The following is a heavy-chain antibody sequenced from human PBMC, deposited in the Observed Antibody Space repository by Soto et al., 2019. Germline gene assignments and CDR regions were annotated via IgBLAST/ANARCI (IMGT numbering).Heavy chain of an antibody. CDR1: GYTFTNFA. D-gene: IGHD2-15*01. CDR3: AKDTPSRDDYGY. CDR2: INVGNGDT. Sequence: ASVKVSCKASGYTFTNFAMHWVRQAPGQRLEWMGWINVGNGDTEYSQKLQGRVTITRDTSASTVYIELNSLGSEDTAVYYCAKDTPSRDDYGYWGQGTLVTVSS. J-gene: IGHJ4*02. V-gene: IGHV1-3*01.